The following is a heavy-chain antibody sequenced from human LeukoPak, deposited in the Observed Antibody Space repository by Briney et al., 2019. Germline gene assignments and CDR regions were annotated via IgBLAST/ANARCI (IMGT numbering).Heavy chain of an antibody. CDR1: GFTFSSYA. Sequence: PGRSLRLSCAASGFTFSSYAMHWVRQAPGKGLEWVAFIRYDGGNKYYADFVKGRFTISRDNSKNTLSLQMNSLRAEDTAVYYCAKDGDDCIDFWGQGTLVTVSS. D-gene: IGHD3-22*01. V-gene: IGHV3-30*04. CDR3: AKDGDDCIDF. CDR2: IRYDGGNK. J-gene: IGHJ4*02.